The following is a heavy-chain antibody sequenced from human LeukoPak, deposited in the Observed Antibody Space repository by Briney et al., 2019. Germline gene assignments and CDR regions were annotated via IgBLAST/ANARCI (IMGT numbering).Heavy chain of an antibody. CDR1: GYSISSGYY. D-gene: IGHD3-22*01. CDR3: ARYDSTGYYYVYFDS. V-gene: IGHV4-38-2*02. CDR2: IYHSGST. J-gene: IGHJ4*02. Sequence: SETLSLTCTVSGYSISSGYYWGWIRQPPGKGLEWIGSIYHSGSTYYNPSLKSRVTISIDTSKNRFSLKLSSVTAADTAVYYCARYDSTGYYYVYFDSWGQGTLVTVSS.